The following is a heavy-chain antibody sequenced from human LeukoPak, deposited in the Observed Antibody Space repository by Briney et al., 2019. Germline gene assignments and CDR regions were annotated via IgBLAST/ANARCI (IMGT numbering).Heavy chain of an antibody. CDR3: ATVGQYSGYDGDPYYFDY. V-gene: IGHV1-3*01. Sequence: ASVKVSCKASGYTFTSYAMHWVRQAPGQRLEWMGWINAGNGNTKYSQKFQGRVTITRDTSASTAYMELSSLRSEDTAVYYCATVGQYSGYDGDPYYFDYWGQGTLVTVSS. CDR1: GYTFTSYA. J-gene: IGHJ4*02. D-gene: IGHD5-12*01. CDR2: INAGNGNT.